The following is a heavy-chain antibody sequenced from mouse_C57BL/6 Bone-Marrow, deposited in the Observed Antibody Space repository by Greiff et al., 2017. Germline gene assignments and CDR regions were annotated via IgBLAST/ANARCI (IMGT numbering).Heavy chain of an antibody. CDR1: GYTFTSYG. Sequence: VQLQQSGAELARPGASVKLSCKASGYTFTSYGISWVKQRTGQGLEWIGEIYPRSGNTYYNEKFKGKATLTADKSSSTAYMELRSLTSEASAVYVCARPGYYVGWYFDVWGTGTTVTVSS. V-gene: IGHV1-81*01. J-gene: IGHJ1*03. CDR3: ARPGYYVGWYFDV. D-gene: IGHD2-3*01. CDR2: IYPRSGNT.